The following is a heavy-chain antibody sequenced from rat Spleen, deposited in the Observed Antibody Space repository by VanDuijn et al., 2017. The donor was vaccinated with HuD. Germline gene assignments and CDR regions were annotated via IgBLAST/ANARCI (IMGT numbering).Heavy chain of an antibody. D-gene: IGHD1-6*01. Sequence: EVQLVESGGGLVQPGRSLKLSCVASGFTFNNYWMTWIRQAPGKGLEWVASITNASGRTYYPDSVKGRFTISRDTAQNTLYLQMNSLRSEDTATYYCTTYSDYDTSPFAYWGRGTLVTVSS. CDR3: TTYSDYDTSPFAY. CDR2: ITNASGRT. CDR1: GFTFNNYW. V-gene: IGHV5-31*01. J-gene: IGHJ3*01.